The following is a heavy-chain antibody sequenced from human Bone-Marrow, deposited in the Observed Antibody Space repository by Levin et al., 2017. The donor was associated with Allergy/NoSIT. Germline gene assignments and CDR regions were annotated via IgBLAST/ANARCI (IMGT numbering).Heavy chain of an antibody. J-gene: IGHJ6*02. V-gene: IGHV3-13*01. CDR1: GFTFSSYD. CDR3: ARDYRVVYYDSSGYYKNYYYYYGMDV. D-gene: IGHD3-22*01. CDR2: IGTAGDT. Sequence: PSETLSLTCAASGFTFSSYDMHWVRQATGNGLEWVSAIGTAGDTYYPGSVKGRFTISRENAKNSLYLQMNSLRAGDTAVYYCARDYRVVYYDSSGYYKNYYYYYGMDVWGQGTTVTVSS.